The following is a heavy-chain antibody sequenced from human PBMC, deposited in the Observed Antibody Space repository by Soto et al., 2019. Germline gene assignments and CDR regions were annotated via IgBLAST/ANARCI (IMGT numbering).Heavy chain of an antibody. CDR1: GYTFTSYG. J-gene: IGHJ4*02. V-gene: IGHV1-18*01. CDR3: ARRPNDLLAAAGYFDY. Sequence: GASVTVSCKASGYTFTSYGISWVRQAPGQGLEWMGWISAYNGNTNYAQKLQGRVTMTTDTSTSTAYMELRSLRSDDTAVYYCARRPNDLLAAAGYFDYWGQGTLVTVS. CDR2: ISAYNGNT. D-gene: IGHD6-13*01.